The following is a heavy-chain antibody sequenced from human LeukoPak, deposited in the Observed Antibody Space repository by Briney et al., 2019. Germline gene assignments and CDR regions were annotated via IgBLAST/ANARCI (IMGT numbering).Heavy chain of an antibody. V-gene: IGHV1-24*01. CDR3: ATFRDDAGWFDP. J-gene: IGHJ5*02. CDR2: FDPEDGET. Sequence: ASVKVSCKVSGYTLTELSMHWVRQAPGKGLEWMGGFDPEDGETIYAQKFQGRVTMPEDTSTDTAYMELSSLRSEDTAVYYCATFRDDAGWFDPWGQGTLVTVSS. D-gene: IGHD1-1*01. CDR1: GYTLTELS.